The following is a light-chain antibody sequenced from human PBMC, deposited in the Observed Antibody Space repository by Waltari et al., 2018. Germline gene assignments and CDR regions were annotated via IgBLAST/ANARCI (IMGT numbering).Light chain of an antibody. CDR1: RSDVGASDF. Sequence: QSALTQPASVSGSPGQSITISCAGSRSDVGASDFVSWYQQHPGKAPKHIIYEVTKRPSGVPDRFSGSKSGNTASLTISCLQAADEADYYCCSCAGVTPYVLFGGGTKVTVL. V-gene: IGLV2-23*02. CDR3: CSCAGVTPYVL. CDR2: EVT. J-gene: IGLJ2*01.